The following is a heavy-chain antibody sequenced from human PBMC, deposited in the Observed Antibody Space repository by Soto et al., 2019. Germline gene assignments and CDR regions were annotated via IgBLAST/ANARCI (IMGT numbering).Heavy chain of an antibody. V-gene: IGHV3-23*01. CDR3: AKGNIKQWLVHWALYGMDV. CDR1: GFTFSSYA. CDR2: ISGSGGST. Sequence: HPGGSLRLSCAASGFTFSSYAMSWVRQAPGKGLEWVSAISGSGGSTYYADSVKGRFTISRDNSKNTLYLQMNSLRAEDTAVYYCAKGNIKQWLVHWALYGMDVWGQGTTVTVSS. J-gene: IGHJ6*02. D-gene: IGHD6-19*01.